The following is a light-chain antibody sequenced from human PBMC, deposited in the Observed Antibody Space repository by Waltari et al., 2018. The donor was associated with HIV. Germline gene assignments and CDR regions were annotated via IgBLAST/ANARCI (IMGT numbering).Light chain of an antibody. J-gene: IGLJ2*01. CDR3: AAWDDSLTGNVI. CDR2: SNN. CDR1: TSNIGSNA. Sequence: QSVLTQPPSTSGTPGQRVTISCSGSTSNIGSNAVNWYRQLPGTAPKLVIYSNNHLMPGVPDRFTGSKSGTSASLAISGLQSEDEAVYYCAAWDDSLTGNVIFGGGTKLTVL. V-gene: IGLV1-44*01.